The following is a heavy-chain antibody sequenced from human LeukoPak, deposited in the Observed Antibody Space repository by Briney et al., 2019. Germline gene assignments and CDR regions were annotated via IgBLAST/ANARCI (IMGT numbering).Heavy chain of an antibody. J-gene: IGHJ5*02. D-gene: IGHD6-19*01. CDR2: INAGNGNT. CDR3: ARAPTPAPYSSGWYRGNWFDP. Sequence: ASVKVSRKASGYTFTTYSMQWVRQAPGQRLEWMGWINAGNGNTKYSQKFQGRVTITRDTSASTAYMELSSLRSEDTAVYYCARAPTPAPYSSGWYRGNWFDPWGQGTLVTVSS. V-gene: IGHV1-3*01. CDR1: GYTFTTYS.